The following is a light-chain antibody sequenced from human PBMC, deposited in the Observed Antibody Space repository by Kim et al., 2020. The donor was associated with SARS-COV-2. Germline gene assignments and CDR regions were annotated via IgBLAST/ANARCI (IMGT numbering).Light chain of an antibody. V-gene: IGLV3-10*01. CDR2: EDN. CDR1: ALPKKY. J-gene: IGLJ2*01. Sequence: SYELTQPPSVSVSPGQTARITCSGNALPKKYGYWYQQKSGQAPVLVIYEDNRRPSGIPERFSGSNSGTMATLTISGAQVEDEADYYCFSPDSSSNHRGVFGGGTQLTVL. CDR3: FSPDSSSNHRGV.